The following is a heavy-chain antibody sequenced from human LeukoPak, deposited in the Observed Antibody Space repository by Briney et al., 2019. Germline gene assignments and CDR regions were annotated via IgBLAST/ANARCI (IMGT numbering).Heavy chain of an antibody. J-gene: IGHJ3*02. Sequence: SETLSLTCTVSGGSISSYYWSWIRQPPGKGLEWIGYIYYSGSTNYNPSLKSRVTISVDTSKNQFSLKLSSVTAADTAVYYCARVRSSSAFDIWGQGTMVTVSS. V-gene: IGHV4-59*01. CDR3: ARVRSSSAFDI. D-gene: IGHD3-10*01. CDR2: IYYSGST. CDR1: GGSISSYY.